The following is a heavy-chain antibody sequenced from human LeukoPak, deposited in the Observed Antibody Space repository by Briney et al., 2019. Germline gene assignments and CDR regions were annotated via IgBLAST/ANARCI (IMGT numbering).Heavy chain of an antibody. D-gene: IGHD1-1*01. V-gene: IGHV4-34*01. J-gene: IGHJ5*02. CDR1: GGSLSGYY. Sequence: PSETLSLTCAVYGGSLSGYYWSWIRQPPGKGLEWIGEINHSGSTNYNPSLKSRVTISVDTSKNQFSLKLSSVTAADTAVYYCARRNLGRVNWFDPWGQGTLVTVSS. CDR3: ARRNLGRVNWFDP. CDR2: INHSGST.